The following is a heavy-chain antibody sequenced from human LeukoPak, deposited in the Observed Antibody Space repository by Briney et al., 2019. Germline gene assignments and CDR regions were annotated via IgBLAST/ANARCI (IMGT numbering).Heavy chain of an antibody. V-gene: IGHV5-51*01. J-gene: IGHJ4*02. CDR1: GYSFTTYW. CDR2: IYPDDSDT. D-gene: IGHD4-23*01. CDR3: ARRAANSPFDY. Sequence: GESLKISCKGSGYSFTTYWIGWVRQMPGKGLEWMGVIYPDDSDTRYSPSFQGQVTISADKSISTAYLQWSSLKASDTAMYYCARRAANSPFDYWGQGALVTVSS.